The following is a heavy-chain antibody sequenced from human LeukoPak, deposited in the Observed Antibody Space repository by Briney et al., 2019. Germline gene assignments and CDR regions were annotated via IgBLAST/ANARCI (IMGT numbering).Heavy chain of an antibody. Sequence: SETLSLTCAVYGGSFSAYYWTWIRQPPGKGLEWIGEINHSGSSNYNSSLRSRGTISVDTSYKQFSLRLSSVTAADTAVYYCAPRGDIEHSYVYGKWFDPWGQGTRVTVSS. CDR2: INHSGSS. J-gene: IGHJ5*02. D-gene: IGHD5-18*01. CDR3: APRGDIEHSYVYGKWFDP. CDR1: GGSFSAYY. V-gene: IGHV4-34*01.